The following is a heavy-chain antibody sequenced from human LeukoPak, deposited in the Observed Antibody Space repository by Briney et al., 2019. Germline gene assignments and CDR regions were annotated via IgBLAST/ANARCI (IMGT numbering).Heavy chain of an antibody. V-gene: IGHV4-39*01. CDR3: ARHSVLLWFEELLSPYFDY. D-gene: IGHD3-10*01. Sequence: SETLSLTCTVSGGSLSSSSYYWGWIRQPPGKGLEWIGSIYYSGSTYYNPSLKSRVTISVDTSKNQFSLKLSSVTAADTAVYYCARHSVLLWFEELLSPYFDYWGQGTLVTVSS. CDR1: GGSLSSSSYY. J-gene: IGHJ4*02. CDR2: IYYSGST.